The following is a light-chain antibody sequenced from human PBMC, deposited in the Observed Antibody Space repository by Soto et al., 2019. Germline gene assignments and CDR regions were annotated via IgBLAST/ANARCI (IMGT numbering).Light chain of an antibody. V-gene: IGKV3-20*01. CDR2: GAS. J-gene: IGKJ5*01. CDR3: QHFGGTTFT. CDR1: QSVSSSY. Sequence: EIVLTQSPGTLSLSPGEGATLSCRASQSVSSSYIAWYQQRPGQTPSLLIYGASTRATGIPYRFSGSGSGTHFTLTSSRLEPGDFAVYYCQHFGGTTFTFGQGTRLEIK.